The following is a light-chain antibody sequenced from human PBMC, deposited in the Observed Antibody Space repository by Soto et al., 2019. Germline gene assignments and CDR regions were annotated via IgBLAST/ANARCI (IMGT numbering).Light chain of an antibody. CDR3: QPAITFPFT. CDR2: KAS. Sequence: DVQMTQSPSSLSASVGDRVTITCRASQVISIWLVWYQLKPWNAPKLLIYKASTLQSGVPSRFSGSESGTEFTLTISGLQPEDFATYYCQPAITFPFTFGGGTEVRIK. V-gene: IGKV1-12*01. CDR1: QVISIW. J-gene: IGKJ4*01.